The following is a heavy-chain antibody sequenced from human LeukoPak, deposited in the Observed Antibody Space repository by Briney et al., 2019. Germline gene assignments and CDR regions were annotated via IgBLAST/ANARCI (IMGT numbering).Heavy chain of an antibody. CDR3: AHGSLYQLDY. D-gene: IGHD2-2*01. V-gene: IGHV3-23*01. Sequence: GGSLRLSCAASRFSFSSDGMSWVRQAPGKGLEWVSGILGGAGSTYYADSVKGRFTISRDNSKNTLYLQMNSLRAEDTAVYYCAHGSLYQLDYWGQGTLVTVSS. CDR2: ILGGAGST. CDR1: RFSFSSDG. J-gene: IGHJ4*02.